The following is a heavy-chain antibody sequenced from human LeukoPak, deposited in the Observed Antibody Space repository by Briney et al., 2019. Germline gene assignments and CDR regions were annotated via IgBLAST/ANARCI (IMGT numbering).Heavy chain of an antibody. CDR1: GGSISSGSYY. V-gene: IGHV4-39*01. J-gene: IGHJ4*02. D-gene: IGHD3-3*01. CDR3: ARGGRVLRFLEWTHKYYFDY. CDR2: IYYSGST. Sequence: SETLSLTCTVSGGSISSGSYYWGWIRQPPGKGLEWIGSIYYSGSTYYNPSLKSRVTISVDTSKNQFSLKLSSVTAADTAVYYCARGGRVLRFLEWTHKYYFDYWGQGTLVTVSS.